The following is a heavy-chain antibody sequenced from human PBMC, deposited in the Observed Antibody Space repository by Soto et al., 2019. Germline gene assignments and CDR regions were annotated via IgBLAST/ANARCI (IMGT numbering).Heavy chain of an antibody. J-gene: IGHJ3*02. CDR2: INQDGRAA. CDR3: ARGDYHDTLGHFSDAFDI. D-gene: IGHD3-22*01. CDR1: GFTFSTYW. V-gene: IGHV3-7*04. Sequence: EVQLVESGGGLVQPGGSLRLSCAASGFTFSTYWMSWVRQAPGKGLEWVANINQDGRAAWYVDSVKGRFTISRDNANKSLYLAMNSLRAEDTGVYDCARGDYHDTLGHFSDAFDIWGPGTMVTVSS.